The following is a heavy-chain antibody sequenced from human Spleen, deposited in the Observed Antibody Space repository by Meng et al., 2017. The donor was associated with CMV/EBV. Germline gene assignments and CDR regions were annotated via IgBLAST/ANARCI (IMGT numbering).Heavy chain of an antibody. Sequence: TCAVYGGSFSGYYWSWIRQSPGKGLEWIGEINHSGSTKYNPSLKSRVTISEDTSRNQFSLKLSSVTAADTAVYYCARGGSGSYDFDYWGQGTLVTVSS. D-gene: IGHD1-26*01. V-gene: IGHV4-34*01. CDR3: ARGGSGSYDFDY. CDR1: GGSFSGYY. CDR2: INHSGST. J-gene: IGHJ4*02.